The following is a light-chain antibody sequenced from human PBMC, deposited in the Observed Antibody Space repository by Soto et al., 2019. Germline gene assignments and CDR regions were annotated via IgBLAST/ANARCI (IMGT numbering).Light chain of an antibody. V-gene: IGLV2-8*01. J-gene: IGLJ2*01. CDR3: SSDAGNVVV. Sequence: QSVLTQPPSASGSPGQSVSISCTGASSDVGSYNSVSWYQQFPGKAPKLIIYEVTNRPAGVPDRVSGSKSANTASLTVSGLQAEDEADYVCSSDAGNVVVFGAGTKVTVL. CDR1: SSDVGSYNS. CDR2: EVT.